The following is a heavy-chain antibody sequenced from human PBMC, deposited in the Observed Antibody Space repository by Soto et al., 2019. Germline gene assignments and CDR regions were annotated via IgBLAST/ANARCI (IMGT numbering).Heavy chain of an antibody. J-gene: IGHJ4*02. Sequence: QVQLVQSGAEVKKPGASVKVSCKASGYTFTSYAMHWVRQAPGQRLEWMGWINAGNGNTQDSQKFQGRVTITSDTSASTAYMALSSLRSEDTAVYYCARSIVVVTAADYWGQGTLVTVSS. CDR2: INAGNGNT. CDR3: ARSIVVVTAADY. D-gene: IGHD2-21*02. CDR1: GYTFTSYA. V-gene: IGHV1-3*01.